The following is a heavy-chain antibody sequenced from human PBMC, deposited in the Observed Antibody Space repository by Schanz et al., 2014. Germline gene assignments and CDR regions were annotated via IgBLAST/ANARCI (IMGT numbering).Heavy chain of an antibody. D-gene: IGHD3-22*01. CDR3: ARGREVVAKIFDV. Sequence: EVQLLESGGGLVQPGGSLRLSCAASGFTFSNYAMGWVRQTPGKGLEWVSTLSGSGAGTFYADSVKGRFTISRDNFKNTLFLQMNRLRAEDTAVYYCARGREVVAKIFDVWGQGTMVTVSS. CDR2: LSGSGAGT. CDR1: GFTFSNYA. V-gene: IGHV3-23*01. J-gene: IGHJ3*01.